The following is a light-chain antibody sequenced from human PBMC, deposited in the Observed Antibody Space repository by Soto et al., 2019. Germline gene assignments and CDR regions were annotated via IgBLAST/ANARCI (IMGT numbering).Light chain of an antibody. Sequence: QSVLTQPASVSGSPGQSITISCTGTSSDVGAYKHVTWYRQHPDKAPKLMIYAVTDRPSGVSSRFSGSKSGNTASLTISGLQAEDEADYYCSSYTSSSTLFGTGTKLTVL. V-gene: IGLV2-14*01. J-gene: IGLJ1*01. CDR1: SSDVGAYKH. CDR2: AVT. CDR3: SSYTSSSTL.